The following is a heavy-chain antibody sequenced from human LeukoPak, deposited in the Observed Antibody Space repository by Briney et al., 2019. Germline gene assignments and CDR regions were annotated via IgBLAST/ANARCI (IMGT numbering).Heavy chain of an antibody. CDR2: IYSSGST. Sequence: SETLSLTCTVSGGSISSFYWSWIRPPPGKGLEWIGYIYSSGSTNYNPSLTSRVTISVDTSKNQFSLKLSSVTAADTAVYYCARRKNWNYLDYWGQGTLVTVSS. CDR3: ARRKNWNYLDY. V-gene: IGHV4-59*08. CDR1: GGSISSFY. J-gene: IGHJ4*02. D-gene: IGHD1-7*01.